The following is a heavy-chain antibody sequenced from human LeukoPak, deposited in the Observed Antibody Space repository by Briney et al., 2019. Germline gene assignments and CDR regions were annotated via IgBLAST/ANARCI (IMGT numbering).Heavy chain of an antibody. J-gene: IGHJ4*02. CDR2: IYYSGST. Sequence: SETLSLTCTVSGGSISSSSYYWGWIRQPPGKGLEWIGSIYYSGSTYYNPSLKSRVTISVDTSKNQFSLKLSSVTAADTAVYYCAGDRGYSYGLGYWGQGTLVTVSS. V-gene: IGHV4-39*07. CDR1: GGSISSSSYY. D-gene: IGHD5-18*01. CDR3: AGDRGYSYGLGY.